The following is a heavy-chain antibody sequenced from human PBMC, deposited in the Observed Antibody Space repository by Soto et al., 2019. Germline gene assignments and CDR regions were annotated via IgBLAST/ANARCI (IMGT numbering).Heavy chain of an antibody. Sequence: PSETLSLTCTVSGGSISSYYWSWIRQPAGKGLEWIGRIYTSGSTNYNPSLKSRVTMSVDTSKNQFSLKLSSVTAADTAVYYCARDSRMVYAIEVPGWFDPWGQGTLVTVSS. CDR1: GGSISSYY. J-gene: IGHJ5*02. CDR2: IYTSGST. V-gene: IGHV4-4*07. D-gene: IGHD2-8*01. CDR3: ARDSRMVYAIEVPGWFDP.